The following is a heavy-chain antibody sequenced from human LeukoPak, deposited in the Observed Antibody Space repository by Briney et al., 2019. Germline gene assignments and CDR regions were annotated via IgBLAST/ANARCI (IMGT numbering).Heavy chain of an antibody. CDR2: TYYRSKWYN. CDR1: GDSVSSNSAA. D-gene: IGHD1-26*01. V-gene: IGHV6-1*01. J-gene: IGHJ4*02. CDR3: ARDPGNPWELRVYYFDY. Sequence: SQTLSLTCAISGDSVSSNSAAWNWIRQSPSRGLEWLGRTYYRSKWYNDYAVSVKSRITINPDTSKNQFSLQLNSVTPEDTAVYYCARDPGNPWELRVYYFDYWGQGTLVTVSS.